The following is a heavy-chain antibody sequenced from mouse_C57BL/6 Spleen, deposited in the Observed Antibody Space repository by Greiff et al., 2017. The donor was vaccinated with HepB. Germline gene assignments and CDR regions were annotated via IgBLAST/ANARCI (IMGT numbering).Heavy chain of an antibody. CDR3: ARLGTVVADWYFDV. Sequence: VKLQQSGAELVRPGTSVKVSCKASGYAFTNYLIEWVKQRPGQGLEWIGVINPGSGGTNYNEKFKGKATLTADKSSSTAYMQLSSLTSEDSAVYFCARLGTVVADWYFDVWGTGTTVTVSS. CDR1: GYAFTNYL. V-gene: IGHV1-54*01. CDR2: INPGSGGT. D-gene: IGHD1-1*01. J-gene: IGHJ1*03.